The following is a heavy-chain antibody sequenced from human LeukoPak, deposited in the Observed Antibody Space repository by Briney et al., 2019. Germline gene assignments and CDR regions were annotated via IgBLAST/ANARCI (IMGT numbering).Heavy chain of an antibody. CDR1: GFTFSSYW. CDR2: IYYSGST. J-gene: IGHJ5*02. V-gene: IGHV4-59*01. CDR3: ARDTTGNNWFDP. Sequence: PGGSLRLSCAASGFTFSSYWMHWIRQPPGKGLEWIGYIYYSGSTNYNPSLKSRVTISVDTSKNQFSLKLSSVTAADTAVYYCARDTTGNNWFDPWGQGTLVTVSS. D-gene: IGHD1-1*01.